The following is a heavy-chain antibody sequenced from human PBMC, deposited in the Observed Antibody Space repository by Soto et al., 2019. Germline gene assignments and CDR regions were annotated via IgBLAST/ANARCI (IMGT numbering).Heavy chain of an antibody. CDR3: ARRGAVAGTNYYYMDV. D-gene: IGHD6-19*01. CDR1: GYTFTGYY. Sequence: QVQLVQSGAEVKKPGASVKVSCKASGYTFTGYYMHWVRQAPGQGLEWMGWINPNSGGTNYAQKCQGWVTMTRDTSISTAYMELSRLRSDDTAVYYCARRGAVAGTNYYYMDVWGKGTTVTVSS. J-gene: IGHJ6*03. CDR2: INPNSGGT. V-gene: IGHV1-2*04.